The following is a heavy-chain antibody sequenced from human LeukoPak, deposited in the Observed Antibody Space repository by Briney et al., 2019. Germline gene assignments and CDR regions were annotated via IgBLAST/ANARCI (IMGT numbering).Heavy chain of an antibody. CDR3: ARDSRVDYGGLMDV. CDR2: MNPNSGGT. V-gene: IGHV1-2*02. CDR1: GYTLTGHS. J-gene: IGHJ6*02. Sequence: ASVKVSCKASGYTLTGHSMHWVRQAPGQGLEWMGWMNPNSGGTKYTRKFQGRVTMTRDTSISTAYMELSRLTSDDTAMYYCARDSRVDYGGLMDVWGQGTTVTVSS. D-gene: IGHD4-23*01.